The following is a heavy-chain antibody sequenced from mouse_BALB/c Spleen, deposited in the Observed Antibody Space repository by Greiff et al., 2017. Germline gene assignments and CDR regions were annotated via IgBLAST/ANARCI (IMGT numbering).Heavy chain of an antibody. CDR1: GFTFSSYG. V-gene: IGHV5-6*01. CDR3: ARQGNNYAMDY. Sequence: EVKLMESGGDLVKPGGSLKLSCAASGFTFSSYGMSWVRQTPDKRLEWVATISSGGSYTYYPDSVKGRFTISRDNAKNTLYLQMSSLKSEDTAMYYCARQGNNYAMDYWGQGTSVTVSS. D-gene: IGHD2-1*01. CDR2: ISSGGSYT. J-gene: IGHJ4*01.